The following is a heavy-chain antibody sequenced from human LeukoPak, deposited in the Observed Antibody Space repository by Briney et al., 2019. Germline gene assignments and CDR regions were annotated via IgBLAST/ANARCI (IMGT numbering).Heavy chain of an antibody. D-gene: IGHD6-19*01. CDR1: GFTFSSYA. V-gene: IGHV3-30*04. Sequence: GGSLRLSCAASGFTFSSYAMHWVRQAPGKGLEWVAFIRYDGNNKDYADSVKGRFTISRDNSKNTVYLQMNSLRAEDTAVYYCASGWYGVDYWGQGTLVTVSS. J-gene: IGHJ4*02. CDR2: IRYDGNNK. CDR3: ASGWYGVDY.